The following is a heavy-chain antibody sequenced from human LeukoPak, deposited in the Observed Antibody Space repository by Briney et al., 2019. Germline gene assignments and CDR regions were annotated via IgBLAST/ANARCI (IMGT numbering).Heavy chain of an antibody. D-gene: IGHD3-10*01. Sequence: LVKVSCKASGGTFSSYTINWVRQAPGQGLEWMGGIIPIFGTANYAQKFQGRVTITADESTSTADMELSRLRSEDTAVYYCAREDAGLDYWGQGTLVTVSS. CDR2: IIPIFGTA. CDR3: AREDAGLDY. V-gene: IGHV1-69*01. CDR1: GGTFSSYT. J-gene: IGHJ4*02.